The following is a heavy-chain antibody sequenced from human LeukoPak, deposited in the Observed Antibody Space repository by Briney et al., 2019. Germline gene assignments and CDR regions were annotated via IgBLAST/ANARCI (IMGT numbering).Heavy chain of an antibody. CDR2: INHSGST. CDR3: AARGYSGYDARPFDY. D-gene: IGHD5-12*01. V-gene: IGHV4-34*01. CDR1: GGSFSGYY. J-gene: IGHJ4*02. Sequence: SETLSLTCAVYGGSFSGYYWSWIRQPPGKGLEWIGEINHSGSTNYNPSLKSRVTIPVDTSKNQFSLKLSSVTAADTAVYYCAARGYSGYDARPFDYWGQGTLVTVSS.